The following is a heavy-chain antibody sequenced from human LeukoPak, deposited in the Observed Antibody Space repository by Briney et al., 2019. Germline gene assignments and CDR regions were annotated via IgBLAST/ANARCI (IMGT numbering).Heavy chain of an antibody. Sequence: ASVKVSCKTSGYTLSIYGISRVRQAPGQGLEWMGWISAYNGNAVYEQNLQGRFTMTTDTSTSTAYMELRSLRSDDTAVYYCARQADFGALLSPDHWGQGTLVTVST. CDR2: ISAYNGNA. D-gene: IGHD3-10*01. J-gene: IGHJ4*02. CDR3: ARQADFGALLSPDH. CDR1: GYTLSIYG. V-gene: IGHV1-18*01.